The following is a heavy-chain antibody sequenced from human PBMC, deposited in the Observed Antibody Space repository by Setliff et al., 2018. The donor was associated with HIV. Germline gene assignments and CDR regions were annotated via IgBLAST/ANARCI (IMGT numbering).Heavy chain of an antibody. CDR1: GASINSGYDY. J-gene: IGHJ4*02. CDR2: IHNSAST. CDR3: ARTSYNFWGGPDS. Sequence: SETLSLTCTVSGASINSGYDYWVWIRQPPGKGLQWIGSIHNSASTYYSPSLKRRVIMSVDTSKNRFSLRLSPVSAADTAVYYCARTSYNFWGGPDSWGQGTLVTVSS. D-gene: IGHD3-3*01. V-gene: IGHV4-39*02.